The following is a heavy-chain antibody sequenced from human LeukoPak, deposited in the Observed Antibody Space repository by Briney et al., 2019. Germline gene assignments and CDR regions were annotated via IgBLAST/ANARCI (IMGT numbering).Heavy chain of an antibody. Sequence: PSETLSLTCTVSGGSISSFYWSWIRQPPGKGLEWIGYIYYSGSTNYNPSLKSRVTISVDTSKNQFSLKLSSATAADTAVYYCARAWGPAAGTRFDYWGQGTLVTVSS. V-gene: IGHV4-59*01. CDR1: GGSISSFY. D-gene: IGHD6-13*01. CDR3: ARAWGPAAGTRFDY. CDR2: IYYSGST. J-gene: IGHJ4*02.